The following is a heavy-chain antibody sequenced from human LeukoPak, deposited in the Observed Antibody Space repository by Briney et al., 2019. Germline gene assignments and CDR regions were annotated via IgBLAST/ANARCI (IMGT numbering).Heavy chain of an antibody. J-gene: IGHJ4*02. V-gene: IGHV3-48*01. CDR3: ARDQWLDY. CDR2: ISSTSNTI. Sequence: GGSLRLSCAASGFTFHNSAMNWVRQAPGKGLEWVSFISSTSNTIYYADSVKGRFTVSRDNAKNSLYLQMNSLRAEDTAVYYCARDQWLDYWGQGTLVTVSS. D-gene: IGHD6-19*01. CDR1: GFTFHNSA.